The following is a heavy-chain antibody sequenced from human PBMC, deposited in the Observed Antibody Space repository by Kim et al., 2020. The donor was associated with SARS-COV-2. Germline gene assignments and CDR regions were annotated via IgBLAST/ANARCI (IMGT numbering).Heavy chain of an antibody. V-gene: IGHV4-39*07. CDR2: IYYSGST. CDR1: GGSISSSSYY. CDR3: ARCHYGSGSYSYWYFDL. D-gene: IGHD3-10*01. J-gene: IGHJ2*01. Sequence: SETLSLTCTVSGGSISSSSYYWGWIRQPPGKGLEWIGSIYYSGSTYYNPSLKSRVTISVDTSKNQFSLKLSSVTAADTAVYYCARCHYGSGSYSYWYFDLWGRGTLVTVSS.